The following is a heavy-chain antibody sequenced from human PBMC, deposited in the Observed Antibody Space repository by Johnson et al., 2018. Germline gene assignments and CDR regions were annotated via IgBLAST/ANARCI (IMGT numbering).Heavy chain of an antibody. CDR3: ARVRGAWSRDAFDI. Sequence: EVQLVETGGGVVQPGRSLRLSCAASGFTFSSYDMHWVRQATGKGLEWVSAIGTAGDTYYPGSVKGRFTISRENAKNTLYLQMNSLRDEDTALYYWARVRGAWSRDAFDIWGQGAMVTVSS. D-gene: IGHD6-19*01. CDR2: IGTAGDT. V-gene: IGHV3-13*01. J-gene: IGHJ3*02. CDR1: GFTFSSYD.